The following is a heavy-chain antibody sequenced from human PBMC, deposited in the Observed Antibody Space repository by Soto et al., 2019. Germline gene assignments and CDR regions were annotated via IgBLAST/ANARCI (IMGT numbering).Heavy chain of an antibody. V-gene: IGHV3-49*03. CDR3: VVVPAAMALGYWFDP. CDR1: GFTFGDYA. CDR2: IRSKAYGGTT. J-gene: IGHJ5*02. D-gene: IGHD2-2*01. Sequence: GGSLRLSCTASGFTFGDYAMSWFRQAPGKGLEWVGFIRSKAYGGTTEYAASVKGRFTISRDDSKSIAYLQMNSLKTEDTAVYYCVVVPAAMALGYWFDPWGQGTLVTVSS.